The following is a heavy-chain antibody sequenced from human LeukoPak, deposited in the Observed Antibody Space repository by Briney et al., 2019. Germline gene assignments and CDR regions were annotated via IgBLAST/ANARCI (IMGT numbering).Heavy chain of an antibody. CDR3: ARPYPYDYVWGSYRYTGYYFDY. Sequence: GGSLRLSCAASGFAFSSYAMSWVRQAPGKGLEWVANIKQDGSEKYYVDSVKGRFTISRDNAKNSLYLQMNSLRAEDTAVYYCARPYPYDYVWGSYRYTGYYFDYWGQETLVTVSS. CDR1: GFAFSSYA. CDR2: IKQDGSEK. D-gene: IGHD3-16*02. J-gene: IGHJ4*02. V-gene: IGHV3-7*01.